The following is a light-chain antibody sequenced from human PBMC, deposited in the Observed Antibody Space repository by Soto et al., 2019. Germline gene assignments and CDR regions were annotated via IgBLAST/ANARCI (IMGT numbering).Light chain of an antibody. J-gene: IGLJ2*01. Sequence: QSVVTQLPSASGTPGQRVTNSCSGGTFNIGGNSVYWYQQLPGTAPKLLIYRNNQRPSGVPDRFSGSKSGTSASLAISGLRSEDEADYYCAVWDDSLSVVIFGGGTKVTVL. V-gene: IGLV1-47*01. CDR3: AVWDDSLSVVI. CDR1: TFNIGGNS. CDR2: RNN.